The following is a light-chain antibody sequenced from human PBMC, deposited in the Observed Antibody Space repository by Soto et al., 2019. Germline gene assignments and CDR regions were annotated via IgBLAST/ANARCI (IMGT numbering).Light chain of an antibody. CDR3: QQYGSSPS. CDR1: QSVSSSY. J-gene: IGKJ3*01. CDR2: GAS. V-gene: IGKV3-20*01. Sequence: EIVLTQSPGTLYLSPGERATLSCRASQSVSSSYLAWYRQRPGQAPRLLIYGASIRATGIPDRFSGSGSGTDFTLTISRLEPEDFAVFYCQQYGSSPSFGPGTKVDIK.